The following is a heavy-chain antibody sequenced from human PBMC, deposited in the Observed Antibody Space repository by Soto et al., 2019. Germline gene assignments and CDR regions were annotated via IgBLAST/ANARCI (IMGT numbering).Heavy chain of an antibody. J-gene: IGHJ4*02. CDR2: ICYDGSNK. D-gene: IGHD3-22*01. Sequence: PGGSRRLCCSSSVFTFSSYGMHWVRQAPGEWLEWGAVICYDGSNKYYADSVKGRFTISRDNSKNTLYLQMNSLRAEDTAVYYCARDPFNYYYDSSGPPVSLIWGQGTLVTVSS. V-gene: IGHV3-33*01. CDR3: ARDPFNYYYDSSGPPVSLI. CDR1: VFTFSSYG.